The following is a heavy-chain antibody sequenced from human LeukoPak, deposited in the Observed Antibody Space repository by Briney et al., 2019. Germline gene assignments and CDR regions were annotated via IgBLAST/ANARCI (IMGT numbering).Heavy chain of an antibody. CDR3: ARSTVVSQLDY. V-gene: IGHV1-46*01. CDR1: GYTFTSYY. Sequence: ASVKVSCKASGYTFTSYYMHWVRQAPGQGLEWMGIINPSGGSTSYAQKFQGRVTMTRDMSTSTVHMELSSLRSEDTAVYYCARSTVVSQLDYWGQGTLVTVSS. J-gene: IGHJ4*02. D-gene: IGHD4-23*01. CDR2: INPSGGST.